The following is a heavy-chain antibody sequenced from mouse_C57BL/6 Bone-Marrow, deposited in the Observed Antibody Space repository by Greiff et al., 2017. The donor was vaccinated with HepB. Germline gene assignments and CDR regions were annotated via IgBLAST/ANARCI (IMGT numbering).Heavy chain of an antibody. D-gene: IGHD1-1*01. J-gene: IGHJ1*03. CDR1: GFSLTSYG. CDR3: ARDYYGSSLPWYFDV. V-gene: IGHV2-2*01. Sequence: QVQLKESGPGLVQPSQSLSITCTVSGFSLTSYGVHWVRQSPGKGLEWLGVIWSGGSTDYNAAFISRLSISKDNSKSQVFFKMNSLQADDTAIYYCARDYYGSSLPWYFDVWGTGTTVTVSS. CDR2: IWSGGST.